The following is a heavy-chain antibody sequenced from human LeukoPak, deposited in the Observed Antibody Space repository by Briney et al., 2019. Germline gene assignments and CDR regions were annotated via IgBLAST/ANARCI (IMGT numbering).Heavy chain of an antibody. Sequence: ASVKVSCKASGYTFTDYYMHWVRQAPGQGLEWMGWINPHSGGTNYAQKFQGRVTMTRDTSISTAYMELIRLRSDDTAVYYCTREGAAAGIEDFDSWGQGTLVTVSS. CDR2: INPHSGGT. J-gene: IGHJ4*02. CDR1: GYTFTDYY. V-gene: IGHV1-2*02. D-gene: IGHD6-13*01. CDR3: TREGAAAGIEDFDS.